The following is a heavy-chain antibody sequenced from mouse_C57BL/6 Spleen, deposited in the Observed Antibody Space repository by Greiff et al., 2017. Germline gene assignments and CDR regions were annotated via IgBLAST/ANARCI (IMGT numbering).Heavy chain of an antibody. CDR1: GFTFSSYA. V-gene: IGHV5-4*01. CDR2: ISDGGSYT. J-gene: IGHJ1*03. Sequence: EVHLVESGGGLVKPGGSLKLSCAASGFTFSSYAMSWVRQTPEKRLEWVATISDGGSYTYYPDNVKGRFTISRDNAKNNLYLQMSHLKSEDTAMYYCARDGYYGTFDVWGTGTTVTVSS. D-gene: IGHD1-1*01. CDR3: ARDGYYGTFDV.